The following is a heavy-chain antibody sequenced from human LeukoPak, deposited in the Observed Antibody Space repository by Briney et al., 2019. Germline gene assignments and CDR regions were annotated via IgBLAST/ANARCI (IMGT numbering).Heavy chain of an antibody. CDR3: ARAYYSDSNAPYYFDY. Sequence: SETLSLTCTVSGGSISSYYWSWIRQPPGKGLEWIGYIYYSGSTNYNPSLKSRVTISVDTSTNEFSLKLTSVTAADTAVYYCARAYYSDSNAPYYFDYWDEGTLVTVSS. V-gene: IGHV4-59*08. CDR1: GGSISSYY. J-gene: IGHJ4*02. CDR2: IYYSGST. D-gene: IGHD3-22*01.